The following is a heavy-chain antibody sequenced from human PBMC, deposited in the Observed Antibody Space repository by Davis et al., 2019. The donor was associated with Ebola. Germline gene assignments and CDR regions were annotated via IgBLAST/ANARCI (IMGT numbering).Heavy chain of an antibody. CDR2: IEPKANGGTT. CDR3: TTDGPIMITLGDY. J-gene: IGHJ4*02. Sequence: GESLKISCAGPGFPFSSAWMNWVRQRPGRGLEWVGRIEPKANGGTTDYAAFVKGRFTISRDDSKNTLYLQMNSLKTEDTAVYYCTTDGPIMITLGDYWGQGTLVTVSS. V-gene: IGHV3-15*04. D-gene: IGHD3-16*01. CDR1: GFPFSSAW.